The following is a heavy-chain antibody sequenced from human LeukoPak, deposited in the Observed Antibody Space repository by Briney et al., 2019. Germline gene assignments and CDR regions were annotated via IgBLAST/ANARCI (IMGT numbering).Heavy chain of an antibody. CDR2: ISSSSSYI. Sequence: PGGSLRLSCAASGFTFSSYSMNWVRQAPGKGLEWVSSISSSSSYIYYADSVKGRFTISRDNAKNSLYLQMNSLRDEDTAVYYCAREPDYIVVVTAIRLRNDAFDIWGQGTMVTVSS. CDR3: AREPDYIVVVTAIRLRNDAFDI. V-gene: IGHV3-21*01. D-gene: IGHD2-21*02. J-gene: IGHJ3*02. CDR1: GFTFSSYS.